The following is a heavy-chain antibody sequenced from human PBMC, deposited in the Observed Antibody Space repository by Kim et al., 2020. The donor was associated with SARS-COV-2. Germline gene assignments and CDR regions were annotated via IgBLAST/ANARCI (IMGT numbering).Heavy chain of an antibody. J-gene: IGHJ6*02. V-gene: IGHV4-59*01. CDR3: ARDPTAYGMDV. Sequence: SETLSLTCNVSGDSIRSYYWSWIRQPPGKGLEWIGYIYHSGSTTYNPSLEGRVTIAVDKSKNQFSLKLSSVTAADTAMYYCARDPTAYGMDVWGQGTSVTVSS. CDR2: IYHSGST. D-gene: IGHD4-17*01. CDR1: GDSIRSYY.